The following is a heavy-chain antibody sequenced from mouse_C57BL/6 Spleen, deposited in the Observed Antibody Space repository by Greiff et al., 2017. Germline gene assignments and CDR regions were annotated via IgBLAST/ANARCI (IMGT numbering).Heavy chain of an antibody. V-gene: IGHV14-1*01. J-gene: IGHJ3*01. CDR2: IDPEDGDT. CDR1: GFNIKDYY. D-gene: IGHD2-4*01. Sequence: EVQLQQSGAELVRPGASVKLSCTASGFNIKDYYMHWVKQRPEQGLEWIGRIDPEDGDTEYAPQFQGKAPMTADTSSNPAYLQLSSLTSADTAVFYGTNLYDDGSWFAYWGQGTLVTVSA. CDR3: TNLYDDGSWFAY.